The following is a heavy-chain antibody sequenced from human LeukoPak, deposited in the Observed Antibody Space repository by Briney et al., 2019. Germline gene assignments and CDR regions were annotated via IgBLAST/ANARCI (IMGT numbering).Heavy chain of an antibody. V-gene: IGHV3-74*01. J-gene: IGHJ3*02. Sequence: GGSLRLSCVAHGFTFTDPWMHWVRQAPGKGLVWVSQIHTDGSRTNYADSVRGRFSISIDSAKNTLYLQMSSLRVEDTAVYYCAREVDAFDIWGQGTMATVSS. CDR1: GFTFTDPW. CDR2: IHTDGSRT. CDR3: AREVDAFDI.